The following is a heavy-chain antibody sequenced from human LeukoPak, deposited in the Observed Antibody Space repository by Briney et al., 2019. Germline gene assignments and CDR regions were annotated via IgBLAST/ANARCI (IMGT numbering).Heavy chain of an antibody. Sequence: GESLKISCKGSGYSFTSYWIGWVRQMPGKGLEWMGIIYPGDSDTRYSPSFQGQVTISAGKSISTAYLQWSSLKASDTAMYYCARFSGYYTLGHGLFDYWGQGTLVTVSS. CDR1: GYSFTSYW. CDR3: ARFSGYYTLGHGLFDY. CDR2: IYPGDSDT. D-gene: IGHD3-22*01. V-gene: IGHV5-51*01. J-gene: IGHJ4*02.